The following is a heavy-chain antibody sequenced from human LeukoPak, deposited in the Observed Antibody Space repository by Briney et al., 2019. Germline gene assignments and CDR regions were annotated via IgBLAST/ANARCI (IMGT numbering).Heavy chain of an antibody. CDR2: INHSGST. J-gene: IGHJ5*02. Sequence: SETLSLTCAVYGGSFGGYYWSWIRQPPGKGLEWIGEINHSGSTNYNPSLKSRVTISVDTSKNQFSLKLSSVTAADTAVYYCARAPRRGYNWFDPWGQGTLVTVSS. CDR1: GGSFGGYY. V-gene: IGHV4-34*01. D-gene: IGHD3-22*01. CDR3: ARAPRRGYNWFDP.